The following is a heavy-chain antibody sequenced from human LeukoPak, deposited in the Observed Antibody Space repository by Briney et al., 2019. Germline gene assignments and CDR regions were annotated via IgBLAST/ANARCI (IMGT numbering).Heavy chain of an antibody. CDR2: IIPIFGTA. D-gene: IGHD2-15*01. CDR1: GGTFSSYA. V-gene: IGHV1-69*05. CDR3: NTYCSGGSCYSSSW. J-gene: IGHJ4*02. Sequence: SVKVSCKASGGTFSSYAISWVRQAPGQGLEWMGGIIPIFGTANYAQKFQGRVTITTDESTSTAYMELNSLRSEDTAVYYCNTYCSGGSCYSSSWWGQGTLVTVSS.